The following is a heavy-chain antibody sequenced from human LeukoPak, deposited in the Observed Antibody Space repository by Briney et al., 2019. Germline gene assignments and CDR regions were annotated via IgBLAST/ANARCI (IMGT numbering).Heavy chain of an antibody. CDR3: ARESLITPGAWFDP. J-gene: IGHJ5*02. CDR2: IYHSGST. CDR1: GGSISSGGYS. V-gene: IGHV4-30-2*01. D-gene: IGHD3-22*01. Sequence: TLSLTCAVSGGSISSGGYSWSWIRQPPGKGLEWIGYIYHSGSTYYNPPLKSRVTISVDRSKNQFSLKLSSVTAADTAVYYCARESLITPGAWFDPWGQGTLVTVSS.